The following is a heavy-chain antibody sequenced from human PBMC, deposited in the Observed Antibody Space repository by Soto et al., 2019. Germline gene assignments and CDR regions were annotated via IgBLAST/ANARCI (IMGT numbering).Heavy chain of an antibody. J-gene: IGHJ4*02. CDR3: ASLYSGYDFGFCY. CDR2: IYYSGST. Sequence: SETLSLTCTVSGGSISSSSYYWGWIRQPPGKGLEWIGSIYYSGSTYYNPSLKSRVTISVDTSKNQFSLKLSSVTAADTAVYYCASLYSGYDFGFCYWGQGTLVTVSS. CDR1: GGSISSSSYY. V-gene: IGHV4-39*01. D-gene: IGHD5-12*01.